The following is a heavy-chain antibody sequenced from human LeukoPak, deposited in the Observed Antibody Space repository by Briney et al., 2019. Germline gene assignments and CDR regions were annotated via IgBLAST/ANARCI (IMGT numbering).Heavy chain of an antibody. J-gene: IGHJ4*02. D-gene: IGHD3-10*02. Sequence: PSETLSLTCTVSGYAIISGGFSWNWIRQPPGKGLEWIGCIYDRGPAHYNPSLKSRVSISVDTSKNQFSLKLSSVTAADTAVYYCARHQGNPAVRGIDYWGQGTLVTVSS. CDR1: GYAIISGGFS. V-gene: IGHV4-30-2*03. CDR2: IYDRGPA. CDR3: ARHQGNPAVRGIDY.